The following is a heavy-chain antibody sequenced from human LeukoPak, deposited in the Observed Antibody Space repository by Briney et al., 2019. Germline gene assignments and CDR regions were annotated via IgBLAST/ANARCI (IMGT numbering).Heavy chain of an antibody. J-gene: IGHJ4*02. D-gene: IGHD2-2*01. CDR2: ISSSSSYI. V-gene: IGHV3-21*01. CDR1: GFTFSSYS. Sequence: GGSLRLSCAASGFTFSSYSMNWVRQAPGKGLEWVSSISSSSSYIYYADSVKGRFTISRDNAKNSLYLQMNSLRAEDTAVHYCARDPFYCSSTSCGDYWGQGTLVTVSS. CDR3: ARDPFYCSSTSCGDY.